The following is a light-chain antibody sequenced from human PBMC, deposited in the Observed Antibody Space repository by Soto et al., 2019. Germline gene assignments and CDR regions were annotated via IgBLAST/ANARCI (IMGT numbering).Light chain of an antibody. CDR2: KAS. Sequence: DIQMTQSPSTLSASVGERVTITCRASQAVSSWLAWYQQKPGKAPKLLIYKASTLESGVPSRFSGSGFGTEFTLTISSVQPDDFATYYCQQYNMDYTTFGQGTKVEVK. CDR3: QQYNMDYTT. CDR1: QAVSSW. V-gene: IGKV1-5*03. J-gene: IGKJ1*01.